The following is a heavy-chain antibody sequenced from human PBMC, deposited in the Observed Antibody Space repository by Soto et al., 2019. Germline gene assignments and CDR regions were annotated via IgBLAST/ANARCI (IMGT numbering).Heavy chain of an antibody. J-gene: IGHJ4*02. D-gene: IGHD2-21*01. V-gene: IGHV4-39*01. Sequence: SETLSLTCTVSGDSISGASFYWGWIRQSSGKGLEWIASIYSSGSTFYNLSLKSRLSLSVDTSKNQFSLRLQSVTAADTAVYYCVRHRSSREIPFDNWGQGTLVTVS. CDR3: VRHRSSREIPFDN. CDR2: IYSSGST. CDR1: GDSISGASFY.